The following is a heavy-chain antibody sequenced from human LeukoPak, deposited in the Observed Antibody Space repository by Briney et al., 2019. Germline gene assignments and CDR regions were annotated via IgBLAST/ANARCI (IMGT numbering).Heavy chain of an antibody. D-gene: IGHD3-16*02. CDR1: GFTLSSHW. Sequence: GGSLRLSCVASGFTLSSHWMHWVRQPPGKGLMWVSRINSDGSRTDYADSVKGRFSITRDNAKNTLFLKMSSLRGEDTAVYYCVRNSEEYVRGSYRYADAFDIWGQGTRSRSLQ. J-gene: IGHJ3*02. V-gene: IGHV3-74*01. CDR2: INSDGSRT. CDR3: VRNSEEYVRGSYRYADAFDI.